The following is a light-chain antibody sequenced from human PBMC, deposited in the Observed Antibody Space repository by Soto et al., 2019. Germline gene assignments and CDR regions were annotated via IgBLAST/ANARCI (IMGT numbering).Light chain of an antibody. Sequence: QSVLTQPPSVSGAPGQRVTISCTGSSSNIGAGYDVHWYQQLPGTAPKLLISGNSNRPSGVPDRFSGSKSGTSASLAITGLQDEDEADYYCQSYDSSLSGWVFSGGTKLTVL. V-gene: IGLV1-40*01. J-gene: IGLJ3*02. CDR3: QSYDSSLSGWV. CDR1: SSNIGAGYD. CDR2: GNS.